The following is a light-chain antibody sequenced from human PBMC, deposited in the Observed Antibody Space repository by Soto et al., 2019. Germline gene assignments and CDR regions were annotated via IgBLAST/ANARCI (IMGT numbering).Light chain of an antibody. Sequence: EIVLTQSPGTLSFSPGERASLSCRASQSVSSSYLAWYQQKPGQAPGILIYGESSRATGIPDRLSGSGSGTDLNLTISRLEPEDFAIYYCHKYGNSPQTFGQGTKVDIK. CDR1: QSVSSSY. J-gene: IGKJ2*01. V-gene: IGKV3-20*01. CDR2: GES. CDR3: HKYGNSPQT.